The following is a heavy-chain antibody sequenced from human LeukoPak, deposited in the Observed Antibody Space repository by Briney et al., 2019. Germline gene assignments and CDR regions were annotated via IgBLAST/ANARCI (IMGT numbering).Heavy chain of an antibody. D-gene: IGHD6-19*01. J-gene: IGHJ3*02. CDR1: GFTFSSYS. V-gene: IGHV3-48*01. CDR3: ARDTSSGWYLNVEFDI. CDR2: ISSSTSTM. Sequence: PGGSLRLSCAASGFTFSSYSMNWVRQAPGKGLEWVSYISSSTSTMYYADSVKGRFSISRDNAKNSLYLQMNSLRAEDTAVYYCARDTSSGWYLNVEFDIWGQGTMVTVSS.